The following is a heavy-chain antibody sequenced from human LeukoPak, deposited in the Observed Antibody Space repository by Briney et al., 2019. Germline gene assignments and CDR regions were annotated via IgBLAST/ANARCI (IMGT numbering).Heavy chain of an antibody. J-gene: IGHJ3*02. D-gene: IGHD3-16*01. Sequence: GASVKVSCKASGYTFTSYAMHWVRQAPGQRLEWMGWINAGNGNTKYSQKFQGRVTITRDTSASTAYMELSSLRSDDTAVYYCATVGIRVWAFNIWGQGTMVTVSS. CDR2: INAGNGNT. V-gene: IGHV1-3*01. CDR3: ATVGIRVWAFNI. CDR1: GYTFTSYA.